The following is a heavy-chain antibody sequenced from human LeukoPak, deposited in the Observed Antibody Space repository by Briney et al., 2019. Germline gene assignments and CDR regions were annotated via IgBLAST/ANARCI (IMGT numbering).Heavy chain of an antibody. Sequence: GRSLRLSCAASGFTFDNYAMHWVRQAPGKGLEWVSGISWNSGSIVYADSAKGRLTIYRDNGKNSLYLQMSSLRVEDLALYYCVKAPSQHFWSGYTYWYFDLWGRGTLVTVAS. CDR2: ISWNSGSI. CDR3: VKAPSQHFWSGYTYWYFDL. CDR1: GFTFDNYA. V-gene: IGHV3-9*03. D-gene: IGHD3-3*02. J-gene: IGHJ2*01.